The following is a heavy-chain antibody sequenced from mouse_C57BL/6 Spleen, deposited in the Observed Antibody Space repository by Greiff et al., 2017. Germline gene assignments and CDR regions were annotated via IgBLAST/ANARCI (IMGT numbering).Heavy chain of an antibody. J-gene: IGHJ4*01. V-gene: IGHV1-82*01. CDR3: ARTWVYAMDY. CDR1: GYAFSSSW. D-gene: IGHD4-1*01. Sequence: QVQLQQSGPELVKPGASVKISCKASGYAFSSSWMNWVKQRPGKGLEWIGRIYPGDGDTNYNGKFKGKATLTADKSSSTAYMQLSSLTSEDSAVYFCARTWVYAMDYWGQGTSVTVSS. CDR2: IYPGDGDT.